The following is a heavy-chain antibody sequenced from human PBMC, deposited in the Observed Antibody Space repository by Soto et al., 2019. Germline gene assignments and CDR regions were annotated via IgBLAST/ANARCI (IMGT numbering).Heavy chain of an antibody. V-gene: IGHV5-51*01. CDR2: TNPDDSET. Sequence: GESLKISCKTSGYSFNAYWIGWVRQMPGKGLEWIGITNPDDSETRFSPSFQGQVTVSTDKSVTTAYLHWSSLKASDTAIYYCALKRLGYCGTTNCFSGFFTDWGQGTQVTVSS. D-gene: IGHD2-2*01. CDR1: GYSFNAYW. CDR3: ALKRLGYCGTTNCFSGFFTD. J-gene: IGHJ4*02.